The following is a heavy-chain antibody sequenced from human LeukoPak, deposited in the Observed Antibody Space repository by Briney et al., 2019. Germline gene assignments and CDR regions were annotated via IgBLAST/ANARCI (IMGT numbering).Heavy chain of an antibody. V-gene: IGHV3-21*01. J-gene: IGHJ3*02. CDR1: GFTFSSYS. CDR2: ISSSSSYI. CDR3: ARDLGPSGSYYHGAFDI. Sequence: GGSLRLSCAASGFTFSSYSMNWVRQAPGKGLEWVSSISSSSSYIYYADSVKGRFTISRDNAKNSLYLQMNSLRAEDTAVYYCARDLGPSGSYYHGAFDIWGQGTMVTVSS. D-gene: IGHD1-26*01.